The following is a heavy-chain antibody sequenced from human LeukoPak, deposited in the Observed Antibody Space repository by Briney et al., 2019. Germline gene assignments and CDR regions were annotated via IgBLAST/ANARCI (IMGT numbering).Heavy chain of an antibody. Sequence: SETLSLTCTVSGGSISSYYWSWIRQPPGKGLEWIGYIYYSGSTNYNPSLKSRVTISVDTSKNQFSLKLSSVTAADTAVYYCARELVVAGNYGMDVWGQGTTVTVSS. J-gene: IGHJ6*02. V-gene: IGHV4-59*01. CDR3: ARELVVAGNYGMDV. CDR1: GGSISSYY. CDR2: IYYSGST. D-gene: IGHD6-19*01.